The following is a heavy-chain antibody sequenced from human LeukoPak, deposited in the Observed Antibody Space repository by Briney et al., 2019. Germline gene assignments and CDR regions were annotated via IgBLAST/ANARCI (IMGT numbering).Heavy chain of an antibody. Sequence: SETLSLTCAVHGGSFSGYYWSWIRQPPGKGLEWIGEINHSGSTNYNPSLKSRVTISVDTSKNQFSLKLSSVTAADTAVYYCARGRSDYVWGSYRMYYFDYWGQGTLVTVSS. CDR1: GGSFSGYY. V-gene: IGHV4-34*01. CDR3: ARGRSDYVWGSYRMYYFDY. J-gene: IGHJ4*02. D-gene: IGHD3-16*02. CDR2: INHSGST.